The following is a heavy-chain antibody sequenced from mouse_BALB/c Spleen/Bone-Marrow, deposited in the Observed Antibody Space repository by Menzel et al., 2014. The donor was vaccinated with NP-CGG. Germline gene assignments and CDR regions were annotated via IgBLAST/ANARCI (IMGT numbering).Heavy chain of an antibody. D-gene: IGHD1-1*01. V-gene: IGHV1-69*02. CDR1: GYTFTSYW. CDR2: TYPSDSYT. J-gene: IGHJ2*01. CDR3: TRSYGSSYEYYFDY. Sequence: VQLQQSGAELVRPGASVKLSCKASGYTFTSYWINWVKQRPGQGLEWIGNTYPSDSYTNYDQKFKDKATLTVDKSSSTAYMQLSSPTSEDSAVCYCTRSYGSSYEYYFDYWGQGTTLTVSS.